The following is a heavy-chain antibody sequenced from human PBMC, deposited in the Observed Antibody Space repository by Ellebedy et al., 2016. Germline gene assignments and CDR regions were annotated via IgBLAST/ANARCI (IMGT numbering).Heavy chain of an antibody. V-gene: IGHV1-58*02. CDR2: IVVGSGNT. J-gene: IGHJ6*02. Sequence: ASVKVSCKASGFTFTSSAMQWVRQARGQRLEWIGWIVVGSGNTNYAQKFQERVTITRDMSTSTAYMELSSLRSEDTAVYYCAVNFNWGHLYYYYGMDVWGQGTTVTVSS. CDR3: AVNFNWGHLYYYYGMDV. CDR1: GFTFTSSA. D-gene: IGHD7-27*01.